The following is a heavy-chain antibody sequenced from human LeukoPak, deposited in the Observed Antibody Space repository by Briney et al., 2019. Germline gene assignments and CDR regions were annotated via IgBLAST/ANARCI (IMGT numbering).Heavy chain of an antibody. CDR1: GFTFSDYY. CDR2: ISSSGSTI. D-gene: IGHD5-18*01. Sequence: GGSLRLSCAASGFTFSDYYMSWIRQAPGKGLEWVSYISSSGSTIYYADSVKGRFTISRDNVKNSLYVQMNSLRAEDTAVYYCARRRGCNYGALDYWGQGTLVTVSS. V-gene: IGHV3-11*04. CDR3: ARRRGCNYGALDY. J-gene: IGHJ4*02.